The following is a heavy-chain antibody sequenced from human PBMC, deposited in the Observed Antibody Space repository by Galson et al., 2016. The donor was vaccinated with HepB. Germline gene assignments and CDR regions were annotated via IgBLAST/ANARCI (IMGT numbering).Heavy chain of an antibody. V-gene: IGHV3-48*02. CDR1: GFTFSDYN. CDR3: TREGFRFSVVKVWDDFDT. J-gene: IGHJ3*02. Sequence: SLRLSCAASGFTFSDYNMNWVRQAPGKGLEWVSYISRDSSTKFYADSVKGRFITARDNARYSLSLHMSSLRDEDTAVYYCTREGFRFSVVKVWDDFDTWGQGTKVTVSS. CDR2: ISRDSSTK. D-gene: IGHD2-15*01.